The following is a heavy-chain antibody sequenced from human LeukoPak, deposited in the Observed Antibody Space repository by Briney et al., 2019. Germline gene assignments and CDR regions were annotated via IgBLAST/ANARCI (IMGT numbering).Heavy chain of an antibody. V-gene: IGHV3-9*01. D-gene: IGHD6-13*01. CDR2: INWNSDSI. CDR3: ARDAPYSSSFAGGSFDP. Sequence: GGSLRLSCAVSGFTFDDYAMHWVRQVPGKGLEWVSGINWNSDSIGYADSVKGRFTISRDNSKNTLYLQMNSLRAEDTAVYYCARDAPYSSSFAGGSFDPWGQGTLVTVSS. J-gene: IGHJ5*02. CDR1: GFTFDDYA.